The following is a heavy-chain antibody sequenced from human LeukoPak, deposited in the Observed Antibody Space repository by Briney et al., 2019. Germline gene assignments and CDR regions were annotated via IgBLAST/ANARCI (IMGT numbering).Heavy chain of an antibody. CDR1: GGSFSGYY. CDR3: ARAPFGDYVWGSYRPHPYYFDY. D-gene: IGHD3-16*02. V-gene: IGHV4-31*11. J-gene: IGHJ4*02. CDR2: IYYSGGT. Sequence: SETLSLTCAVYGGSFSGYYWSWIRQHPGKGLEWIGYIYYSGGTYYNPSLKSRVTISVDTSKNQFSLKLSSVTAADTAVYYCARAPFGDYVWGSYRPHPYYFDYWGQGTLVTVSS.